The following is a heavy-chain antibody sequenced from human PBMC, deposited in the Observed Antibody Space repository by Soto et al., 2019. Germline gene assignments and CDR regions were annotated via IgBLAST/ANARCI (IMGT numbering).Heavy chain of an antibody. CDR3: ARSVVTPYYYDIRVPQRYYYGMDV. J-gene: IGHJ6*02. D-gene: IGHD3-22*01. CDR1: GGSISSGDYY. CDR2: IYYSGST. V-gene: IGHV4-30-4*01. Sequence: SETLSLTCTVSGGSISSGDYYWSWIRQPPGKGLEWIGYIYYSGSTYYNPSLKSRVTISVDTSKNQFSLKLSSVTAADTAVYYCARSVVTPYYYDIRVPQRYYYGMDVWGQGTTVTVSS.